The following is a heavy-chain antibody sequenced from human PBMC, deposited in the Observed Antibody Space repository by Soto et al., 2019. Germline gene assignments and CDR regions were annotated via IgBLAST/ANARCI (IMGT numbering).Heavy chain of an antibody. CDR3: ARGQTSIVGATSNPLAYYYYGMDV. D-gene: IGHD1-26*01. V-gene: IGHV3-30-3*01. Sequence: GGSLRLSCAASGFTFSSYAMHWVRQAPGKGLEWVAVISYDGSNKYYADSVKGRFTISRDNSKNTLYLQMNSLRAEDTAVYYCARGQTSIVGATSNPLAYYYYGMDVWGQGTTVTVSS. CDR1: GFTFSSYA. CDR2: ISYDGSNK. J-gene: IGHJ6*02.